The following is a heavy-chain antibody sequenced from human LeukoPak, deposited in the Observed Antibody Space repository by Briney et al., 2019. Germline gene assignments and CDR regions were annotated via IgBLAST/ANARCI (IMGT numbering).Heavy chain of an antibody. D-gene: IGHD4-23*01. V-gene: IGHV1-2*02. J-gene: IGHJ6*03. CDR3: AREGRPTTVVTLSGYYYMDV. CDR2: INPNSGGT. Sequence: ASVKVSCKASGYTFTGYYIHWVRQAPGQGLEWMGWINPNSGGTNYAQKFQGRVTMTRDTSIGTAYMELSRLRSDDTAVYYCAREGRPTTVVTLSGYYYMDVWGKGTTVTVSS. CDR1: GYTFTGYY.